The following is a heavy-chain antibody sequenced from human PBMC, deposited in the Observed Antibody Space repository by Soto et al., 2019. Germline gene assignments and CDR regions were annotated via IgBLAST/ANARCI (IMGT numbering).Heavy chain of an antibody. D-gene: IGHD1-20*01. CDR3: ARYFRGNNRHFFDH. V-gene: IGHV3-7*03. CDR2: INQDGSGT. J-gene: IGHJ4*02. Sequence: EVQVVESGGGLVQPGGSLRLSCLASGFTFSTSFMGWVRQAPGKGLEWVANINQDGSGTYYVDSVKGRFTISRDNAKNSVCLQMNSLRGDDKAVYYCARYFRGNNRHFFDHWCQETLVTVSS. CDR1: GFTFSTSF.